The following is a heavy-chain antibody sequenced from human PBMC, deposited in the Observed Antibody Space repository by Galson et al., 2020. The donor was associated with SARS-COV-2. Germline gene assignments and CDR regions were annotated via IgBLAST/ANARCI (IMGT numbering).Heavy chain of an antibody. J-gene: IGHJ6*03. V-gene: IGHV4-31*03. CDR3: ARVGDYYDSSGYHYYYYYMDV. CDR1: GGSISSGGYY. CDR2: IYYSGST. Sequence: SETLSLTCTVSGGSISSGGYYWSWIRQHPGKGLEWIGYIYYSGSTYYNPSLKSRVTISVDTSKNQFSLKLSSVTAADTAVYYCARVGDYYDSSGYHYYYYYMDVWGKGTTVTVSS. D-gene: IGHD3-22*01.